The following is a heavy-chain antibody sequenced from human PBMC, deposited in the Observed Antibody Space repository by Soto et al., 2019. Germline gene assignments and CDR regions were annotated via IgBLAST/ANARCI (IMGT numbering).Heavy chain of an antibody. CDR1: GGTFSSYA. V-gene: IGHV1-69*12. D-gene: IGHD3-16*02. Sequence: QVQLVQSGAEVKKPGSSVKVSCKASGGTFSSYAISWVRQAPGQGLEWMGGIIPIFGTANYAQKFQGRVPIPADEPPSTAYLGLSSLRSADTAVYYCASNHYVWGRYRYTVGDFWVQGTLVTVSS. CDR2: IIPIFGTA. J-gene: IGHJ1*01. CDR3: ASNHYVWGRYRYTVGDF.